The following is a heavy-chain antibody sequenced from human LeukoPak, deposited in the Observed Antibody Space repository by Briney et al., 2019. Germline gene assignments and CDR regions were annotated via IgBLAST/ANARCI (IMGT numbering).Heavy chain of an antibody. D-gene: IGHD5-24*01. CDR3: ARGGRWLQFYYFDY. V-gene: IGHV3-33*08. Sequence: GGSLRLSCAASGFTFSDYYMSWIRQAPGKGLEWVAVIWYDGSNKYYADSVKGRFTISRDNSKNTLYLQMNSLRAEDTAVYYCARGGRWLQFYYFDYWGQGTLVTVSS. CDR2: IWYDGSNK. CDR1: GFTFSDYY. J-gene: IGHJ4*02.